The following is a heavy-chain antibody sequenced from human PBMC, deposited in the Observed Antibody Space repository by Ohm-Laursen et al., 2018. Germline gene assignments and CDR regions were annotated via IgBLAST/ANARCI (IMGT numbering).Heavy chain of an antibody. CDR2: IYSGGRA. Sequence: SLRLSCTASGFTFSDYAMTWVRQAPGKGLEWVSVIYSGGRANYADSVKGRFTISSDNSKNTLYLQMNSLRAEDMAVYYCARSPHAYCSGGTCYSEDHYYYGMDVWGQGTTVTVSS. J-gene: IGHJ6*02. V-gene: IGHV3-53*01. D-gene: IGHD2-15*01. CDR1: GFTFSDYA. CDR3: ARSPHAYCSGGTCYSEDHYYYGMDV.